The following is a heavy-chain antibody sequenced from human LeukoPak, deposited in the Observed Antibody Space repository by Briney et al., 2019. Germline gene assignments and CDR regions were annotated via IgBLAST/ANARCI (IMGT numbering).Heavy chain of an antibody. CDR1: GGTFSSYA. CDR3: ATDLPGSGSYGSFDY. D-gene: IGHD1-26*01. J-gene: IGHJ4*02. V-gene: IGHV1-69*06. Sequence: SVKVSCKASGGTFSSYAISWVRQAPGQGLEWMGGIIPIFGTANYAQKFQGRVTMTEDTSTDTAYMELSSLRSEDTAVYYCATDLPGSGSYGSFDYWGQGTLVTVS. CDR2: IIPIFGTA.